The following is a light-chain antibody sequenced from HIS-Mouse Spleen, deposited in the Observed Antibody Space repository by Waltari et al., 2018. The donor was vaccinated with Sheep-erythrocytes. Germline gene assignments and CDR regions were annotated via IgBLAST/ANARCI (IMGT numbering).Light chain of an antibody. CDR3: SSYTSSSTIWV. CDR1: STDVGGYNY. CDR2: DVS. Sequence: QSALTQPASVSGSPGHAITFSCTGTSTDVGGYNYVRWYQQHPGKSPKLMIYDVSNRPTGVSNRISGSKSGNTASLTISGLQAEDEADYYCSSYTSSSTIWVFGGGTKLTVL. J-gene: IGLJ3*02. V-gene: IGLV2-14*03.